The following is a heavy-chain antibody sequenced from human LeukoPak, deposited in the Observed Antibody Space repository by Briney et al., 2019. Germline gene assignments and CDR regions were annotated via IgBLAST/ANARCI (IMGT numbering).Heavy chain of an antibody. V-gene: IGHV1-18*01. Sequence: ASVKVSCKASGYTFTSYAISWVRQAPGQGLEWMGWVSAYSGNTNYAQKLQGRVTMTTDTSTSTAYMELRSLRSDDTAVYYCAITVADQQPYFDYWGHGTLVTVSS. D-gene: IGHD6-19*01. J-gene: IGHJ4*01. CDR1: GYTFTSYA. CDR2: VSAYSGNT. CDR3: AITVADQQPYFDY.